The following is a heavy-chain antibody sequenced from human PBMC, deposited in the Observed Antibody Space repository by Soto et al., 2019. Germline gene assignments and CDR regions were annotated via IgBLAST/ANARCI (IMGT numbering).Heavy chain of an antibody. V-gene: IGHV4-30-2*01. CDR3: ARGPGSVAGLQRGDWFDP. J-gene: IGHJ5*02. Sequence: PSETLSLTCAVSGGSISSGGYSWSWIRQPPGKGLEWIGYIYHSGSTYYNPSLKSRVTISVDRSKNQFSLKLSSVTAADTAVYYCARGPGSVAGLQRGDWFDPWGQGTLVTVSS. D-gene: IGHD6-19*01. CDR1: GGSISSGGYS. CDR2: IYHSGST.